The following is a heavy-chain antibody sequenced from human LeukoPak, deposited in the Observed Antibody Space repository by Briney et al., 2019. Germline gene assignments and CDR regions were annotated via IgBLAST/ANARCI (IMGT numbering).Heavy chain of an antibody. CDR3: ARDLLLDGDYFDY. Sequence: ASVKVSCKASGYTFTDYYMHWVRQAPGQGLEWMGWINPNSGGTNYAQKFQGRVTMTRDTSISTAYMELSRLRSDDTAVCYCARDLLLDGDYFDYWGQGTLVTVSS. CDR2: INPNSGGT. D-gene: IGHD5/OR15-5a*01. V-gene: IGHV1-2*02. CDR1: GYTFTDYY. J-gene: IGHJ4*02.